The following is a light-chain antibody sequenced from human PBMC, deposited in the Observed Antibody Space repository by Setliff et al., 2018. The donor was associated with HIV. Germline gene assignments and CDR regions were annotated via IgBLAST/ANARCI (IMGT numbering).Light chain of an antibody. CDR2: EVT. CDR1: SSDVGGYNY. CDR3: SSFTSSGTYV. V-gene: IGLV2-14*01. Sequence: QSALTQPASVSGSPGQLITISCTGTSSDVGGYNYVSWYQQHPGKAPKLLIFEVTNRPSGISNRFSASKSDNTASLTISRLQAEDEADYYCSSFTSSGTYVFGTGTKVTVL. J-gene: IGLJ1*01.